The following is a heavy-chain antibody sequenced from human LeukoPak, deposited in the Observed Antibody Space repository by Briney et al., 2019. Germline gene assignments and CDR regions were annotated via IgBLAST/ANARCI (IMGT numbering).Heavy chain of an antibody. J-gene: IGHJ6*03. V-gene: IGHV4-4*07. CDR1: GGSISSYY. CDR3: ARAPYCSGGSCYSGYYYYYMDV. CDR2: IYTSGST. Sequence: SETLSLTCTVSGGSISSYYWSWIRQPAGKGLEWIGRIYTSGSTNYNPFLKSRVTMSVDTSKNQFSLKLSSVTAADTAVYYCARAPYCSGGSCYSGYYYYYMDVWGKGTTVTISS. D-gene: IGHD2-15*01.